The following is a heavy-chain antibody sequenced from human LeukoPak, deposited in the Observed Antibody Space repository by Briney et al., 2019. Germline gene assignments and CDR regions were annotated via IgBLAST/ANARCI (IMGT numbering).Heavy chain of an antibody. CDR2: ISSNGGST. J-gene: IGHJ3*02. CDR3: ARVKVSGAFDI. CDR1: GFTFSSYS. Sequence: GGSLRLSCAASGFTFSSYSMNWVRQAPGKGLEYVSAISSNGGSTYYANSVKGRFTISRDNSKNTLYLQMGSLRTEDMAVYYCARVKVSGAFDIWGQGTMVTVSS. V-gene: IGHV3-64*01. D-gene: IGHD1-14*01.